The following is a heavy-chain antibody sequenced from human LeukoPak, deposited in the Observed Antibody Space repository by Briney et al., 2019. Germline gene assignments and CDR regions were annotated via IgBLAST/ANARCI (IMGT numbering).Heavy chain of an antibody. V-gene: IGHV4-4*02. CDR2: MYLSGTT. CDR1: GDSINSLDL. D-gene: IGHD3-22*01. CDR3: AGLVGRYSSGLYYYYFDY. J-gene: IGHJ4*02. Sequence: PSETLSLTCTVSGDSINSLDLWSWVRQPPGKGLEWIGEMYLSGTTHSNPSVKSRVTISVDKSKNQFFLNLSSVTAADTAVYYCAGLVGRYSSGLYYYYFDYWGQGTLVTVSS.